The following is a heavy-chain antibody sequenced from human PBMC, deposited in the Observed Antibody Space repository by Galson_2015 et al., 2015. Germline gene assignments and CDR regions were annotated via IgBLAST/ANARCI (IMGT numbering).Heavy chain of an antibody. J-gene: IGHJ6*02. CDR2: MNPNSGNT. D-gene: IGHD3-10*01. Sequence: SVKVSCKASGYTFTSYDINWVRQATGQGLEWTGWMNPNSGNTGYAQKFQGRATITRNTSISTAYMELSSLRSEDTAVYYCAGGGAYVMDVWGQGTTVTVSS. V-gene: IGHV1-8*01. CDR3: AGGGAYVMDV. CDR1: GYTFTSYD.